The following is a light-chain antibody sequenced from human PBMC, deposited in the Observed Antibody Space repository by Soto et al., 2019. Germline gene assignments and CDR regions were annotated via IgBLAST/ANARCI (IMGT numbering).Light chain of an antibody. CDR2: DAS. CDR3: QQFNSYPLT. J-gene: IGKJ4*01. Sequence: AIQLTQSPSSLSASVGDRVTITCRASQGISSALAWYQQKPGKAPKLLIYDASSFESGVPSRFSGSGSGTDFTLTISSLQPEDCATYYCQQFNSYPLTFGGGTKVEIK. CDR1: QGISSA. V-gene: IGKV1-13*02.